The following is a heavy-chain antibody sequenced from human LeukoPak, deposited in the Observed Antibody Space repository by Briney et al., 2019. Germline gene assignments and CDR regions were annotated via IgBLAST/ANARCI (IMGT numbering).Heavy chain of an antibody. CDR3: ASLGFCSSTSCHDPYFDY. J-gene: IGHJ4*02. Sequence: SSETLSLTCTVSGGSISSYYWSWIRQPPGKGLEWIGYIYYSGSTNYNPSLKSRVTISVDTSKNQFSLKLSSVTAADTAVYYCASLGFCSSTSCHDPYFDYWGQGTLVTVSS. V-gene: IGHV4-59*12. D-gene: IGHD2-2*01. CDR2: IYYSGST. CDR1: GGSISSYY.